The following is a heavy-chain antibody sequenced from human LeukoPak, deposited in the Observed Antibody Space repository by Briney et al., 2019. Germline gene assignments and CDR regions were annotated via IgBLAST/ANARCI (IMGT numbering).Heavy chain of an antibody. CDR2: ISGSGGST. D-gene: IGHD3-3*01. CDR3: AKDRTGGQEGLRFRSRPDV. J-gene: IGHJ4*02. Sequence: GGSLRLSCAASGFTFSSYSMNWVRQAPGKGLEWVSAISGSGGSTYYADSVKGRFTISRDNSKNTLYLQMNSLRAEDTAVYYCAKDRTGGQEGLRFRSRPDVWGQGTLVTVSS. V-gene: IGHV3-23*01. CDR1: GFTFSSYS.